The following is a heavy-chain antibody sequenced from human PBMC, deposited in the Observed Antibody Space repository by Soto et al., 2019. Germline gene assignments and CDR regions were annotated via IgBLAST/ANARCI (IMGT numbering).Heavy chain of an antibody. CDR1: GGSISSGGYY. D-gene: IGHD3-22*01. CDR2: IYYSGST. J-gene: IGHJ5*02. Sequence: SETLSLTCTVSGGSISSGGYYWSWIRQHPGKGLEWIGYIYYSGSTYYNPSLKSRVTISVDTSKNQFSLKLSSVTAADTAVYYCARDKSDSKGHGSWRWFDPWGQGTLVTVSS. V-gene: IGHV4-31*03. CDR3: ARDKSDSKGHGSWRWFDP.